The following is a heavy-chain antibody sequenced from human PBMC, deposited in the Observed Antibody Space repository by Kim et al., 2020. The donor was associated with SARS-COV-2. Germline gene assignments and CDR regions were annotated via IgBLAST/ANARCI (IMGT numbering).Heavy chain of an antibody. D-gene: IGHD6-13*01. CDR2: IYHSGST. CDR3: AREARIAAAGFFDY. Sequence: SETLSLTCAVSGGSISSSNWWSWVRQPPGKGLEWIGEIYHSGSTNYNPSLKSRVTISVDKSKNQFSLKLISVTAADTAVYYCAREARIAAAGFFDYWGQGTLVTVSS. CDR1: GGSISSSNW. J-gene: IGHJ4*02. V-gene: IGHV4-4*02.